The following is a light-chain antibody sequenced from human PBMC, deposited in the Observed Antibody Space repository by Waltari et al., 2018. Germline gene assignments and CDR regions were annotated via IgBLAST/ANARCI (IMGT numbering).Light chain of an antibody. CDR1: QSVSRS. Sequence: IVLTQSPGTLSLSPGERAPLSCTASQSVSRSLAWYQQKPGQAPKLLIYGASTRATGIPDRFTGSGSGTDFSLTISSLEPEDFAIYFCQHYVRLPATFGRGTKVEIK. J-gene: IGKJ4*02. V-gene: IGKV3-20*01. CDR3: QHYVRLPAT. CDR2: GAS.